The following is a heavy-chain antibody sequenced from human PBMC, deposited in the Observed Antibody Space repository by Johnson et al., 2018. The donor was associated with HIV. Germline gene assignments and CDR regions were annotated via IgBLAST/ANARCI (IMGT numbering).Heavy chain of an antibody. CDR1: GFTFNNYA. Sequence: VQLVESGGGVVQPGRSLRLSCAASGFTFNNYAMHWVRQVPGKGLVWVSRINSDGTTTTYANFVKGRFTISRDNAKNTLYLQMNSLRPEDTSVYYCAKEYFDIWGPGTMVTVSS. V-gene: IGHV3-74*03. J-gene: IGHJ3*02. CDR3: AKEYFDI. CDR2: INSDGTTT.